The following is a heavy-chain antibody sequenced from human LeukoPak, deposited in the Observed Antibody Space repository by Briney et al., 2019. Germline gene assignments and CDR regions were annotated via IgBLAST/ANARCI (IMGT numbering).Heavy chain of an antibody. Sequence: ASVKVSCKASGGTFSSYAISWVRQAPGQGLEWMGGIIPIFGTANYAQKFQGRVTITADKSTSTAYMELSSLRSEDTAVYYCASPTDYYYYYYMDVWGKGTTVTVSS. CDR1: GGTFSSYA. V-gene: IGHV1-69*06. CDR3: ASPTDYYYYYYMDV. J-gene: IGHJ6*03. CDR2: IIPIFGTA.